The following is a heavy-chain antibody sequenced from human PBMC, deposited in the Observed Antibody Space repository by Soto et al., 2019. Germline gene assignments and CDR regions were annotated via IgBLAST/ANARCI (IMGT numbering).Heavy chain of an antibody. J-gene: IGHJ4*02. Sequence: SETLSLTCTVSGGSISSGGYYWTWIRQHPGKGLEWIGYIYYSGSTYYNPSLKSRVTISLDTSKHQFSLKLSSVTAADTAVYFCARVLGYCSGTYCYPDYWGQGTMGTVSA. CDR2: IYYSGST. CDR1: GGSISSGGYY. D-gene: IGHD2-15*01. CDR3: ARVLGYCSGTYCYPDY. V-gene: IGHV4-31*03.